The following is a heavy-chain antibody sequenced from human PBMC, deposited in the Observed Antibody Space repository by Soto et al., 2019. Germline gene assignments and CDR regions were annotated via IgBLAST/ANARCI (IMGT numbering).Heavy chain of an antibody. CDR1: GGSFSGYY. Sequence: QVQLQQWGAGLLKLSETLSLTCAVYGGSFSGYYWSWIRQPPGKGLEWIGEINHSGSTNYHPSLNSRVTISVDTSKDQFSLKLSSVTAADTAVYYCARVSVGSYYPRLDYWGQGTLVTVSS. V-gene: IGHV4-34*01. CDR2: INHSGST. CDR3: ARVSVGSYYPRLDY. D-gene: IGHD1-26*01. J-gene: IGHJ4*02.